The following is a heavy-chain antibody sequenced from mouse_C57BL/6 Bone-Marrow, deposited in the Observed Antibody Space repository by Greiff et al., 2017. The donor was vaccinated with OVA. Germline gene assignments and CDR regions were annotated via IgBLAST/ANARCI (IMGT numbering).Heavy chain of an antibody. V-gene: IGHV10-1*01. CDR2: LRSKSNNYAT. CDR3: VRDGSSYNWYFDV. J-gene: IGHJ1*03. D-gene: IGHD1-1*01. Sequence: EVQVVESGGGLVQPKGSLKLSCAASGFSFNTYAMNWVRQAPGKGLDWVSRLRSKSNNYATYYADSVKDRFTISRDDSESKLYLQMNNLRTEDTAMYYCVRDGSSYNWYFDVWGTGTTVTVSS. CDR1: GFSFNTYA.